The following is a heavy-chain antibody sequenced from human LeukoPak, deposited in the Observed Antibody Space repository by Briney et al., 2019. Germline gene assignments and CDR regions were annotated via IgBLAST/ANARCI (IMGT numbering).Heavy chain of an antibody. CDR3: ARDREARRTYSSYYFDY. CDR2: LWYDGENR. CDR1: GFTFSNYG. D-gene: IGHD2-21*01. Sequence: GGCLRLSCAASGFTFSNYGMHWVRQAPGKGLEWVAVLWYDGENRYYADSVKGRFTISGDNSKSMLYLQMNSLRGEDTAVYYCARDREARRTYSSYYFDYWGQGALVTVSS. V-gene: IGHV3-33*01. J-gene: IGHJ4*02.